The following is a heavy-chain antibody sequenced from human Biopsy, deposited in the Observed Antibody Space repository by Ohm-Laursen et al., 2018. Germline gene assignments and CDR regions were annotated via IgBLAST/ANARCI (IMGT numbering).Heavy chain of an antibody. Sequence: TQTLTLTCDFSGLPLTERQRGTSVNWIRQAPGKSLEWLVRIYWDDAKFVSFSLKTRLSISKDDSKAQVVLRMTDMDPVDTGTYYCARLNILVVSAALVYRHRRHLAGMDVWGPGTTVFVSS. D-gene: IGHD2-2*01. CDR2: IYWDDAK. J-gene: IGHJ6*02. V-gene: IGHV2-70*16. CDR1: GLPLTERQRGTS. CDR3: ARLNILVVSAALVYRHRRHLAGMDV.